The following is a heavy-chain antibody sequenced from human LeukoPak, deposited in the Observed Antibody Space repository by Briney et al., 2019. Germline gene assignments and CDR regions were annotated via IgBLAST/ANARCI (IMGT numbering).Heavy chain of an antibody. Sequence: PGRSLRLACAASGFTFSSYGMHWVRQAPGKGLEWVAFIRYDGSNKYYADSVKGRFTISRDNSKNTLYLQMNSLRAEDTSVYYCAVTMVRGGPTYYDYYGMDVWGQGTTVTVSS. V-gene: IGHV3-30*02. D-gene: IGHD3-10*01. CDR2: IRYDGSNK. CDR3: AVTMVRGGPTYYDYYGMDV. CDR1: GFTFSSYG. J-gene: IGHJ6*02.